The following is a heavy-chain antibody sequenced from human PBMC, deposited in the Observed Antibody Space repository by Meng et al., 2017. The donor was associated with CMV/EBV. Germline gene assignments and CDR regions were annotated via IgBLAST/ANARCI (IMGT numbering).Heavy chain of an antibody. D-gene: IGHD4-11*01. CDR1: GGSFSGSY. Sequence: ESLKISCVVYGGSFSGSYWNWIRQSPGKGLEWIGEINNSGGTYYNPSLETRVAISIDTSKKQFSLKLNSVTAADSAVYYCATHSISYRAEYYLQWGQGTLVTVSS. CDR3: ATHSISYRAEYYLQ. J-gene: IGHJ1*01. V-gene: IGHV4-34*01. CDR2: INNSGGT.